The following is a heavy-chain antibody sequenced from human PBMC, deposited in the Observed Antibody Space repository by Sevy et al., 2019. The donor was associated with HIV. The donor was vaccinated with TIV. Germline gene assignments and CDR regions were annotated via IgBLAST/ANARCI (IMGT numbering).Heavy chain of an antibody. J-gene: IGHJ5*02. Sequence: GGSLRLSCAASGFTFSSYWMHWFRQAPGKGLVWVSRINGDGSSTTYADSVKGRFTISRDNAKNTLYLQMNSLRAEDTAVYYCAKTSLGLWRGWFDPWGQGTLVTVSS. CDR1: GFTFSSYW. CDR2: INGDGSST. D-gene: IGHD2-21*01. V-gene: IGHV3-74*01. CDR3: AKTSLGLWRGWFDP.